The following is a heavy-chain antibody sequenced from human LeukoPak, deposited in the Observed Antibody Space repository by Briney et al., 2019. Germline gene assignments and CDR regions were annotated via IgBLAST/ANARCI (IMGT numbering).Heavy chain of an antibody. CDR3: ARDVSPRRDIVVVVAATPPDY. J-gene: IGHJ4*02. Sequence: GGSLRLSCAASGFTFSSYGMHWVRQAPGKGLEWVAVIRYDGSNKYYADSVKGRFTISRDNSKNTLYLQMNSLRAEDTAVYYCARDVSPRRDIVVVVAATPPDYWGQGTLVTVSS. V-gene: IGHV3-33*01. CDR2: IRYDGSNK. CDR1: GFTFSSYG. D-gene: IGHD2-15*01.